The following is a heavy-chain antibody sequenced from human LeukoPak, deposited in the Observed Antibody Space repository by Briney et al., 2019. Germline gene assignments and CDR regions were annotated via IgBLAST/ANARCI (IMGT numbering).Heavy chain of an antibody. CDR2: ISGSGGST. D-gene: IGHD2-15*01. Sequence: GGSLRLSCAASGFTFSSYAMSWVRQAPGKGLEWVSAISGSGGSTYYADSVKGRLTISRDNSKNTLYLQMNSLRAEDTAVYYCAKMGSGGSSQGFFDYWGQGTLVTVSS. CDR3: AKMGSGGSSQGFFDY. CDR1: GFTFSSYA. J-gene: IGHJ4*02. V-gene: IGHV3-23*01.